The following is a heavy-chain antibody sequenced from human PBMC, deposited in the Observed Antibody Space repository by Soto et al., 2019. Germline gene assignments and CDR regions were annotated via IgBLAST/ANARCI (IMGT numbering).Heavy chain of an antibody. CDR3: ARYFWSGYPTLPLLFDP. D-gene: IGHD3-3*01. V-gene: IGHV3-11*06. J-gene: IGHJ5*02. Sequence: QVQLVESGGGLVKPGGSLRLSCAASGFTFSDYYMSWIRQAPGKGLEWVSYISSSSSYTNYADSVKGRFTISRDNAKNSLYLQMNSLRAEDTAVYYCARYFWSGYPTLPLLFDPWGQGTLVTVSS. CDR2: ISSSSSYT. CDR1: GFTFSDYY.